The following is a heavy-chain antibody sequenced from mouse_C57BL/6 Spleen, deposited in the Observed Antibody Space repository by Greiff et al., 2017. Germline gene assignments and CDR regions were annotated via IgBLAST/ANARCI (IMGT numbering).Heavy chain of an antibody. J-gene: IGHJ3*01. V-gene: IGHV1-26*01. Sequence: VQLQQSGPELVKPGASVKISCKASGYTFTDYYMNWVKQSHGKSLEWIGDINPNNGGTSYNQKFKGKATLTVDKSSSTAYMELRSLTSEDSAVYYCARRGASWFAYWGQGTLVTVSA. CDR1: GYTFTDYY. CDR3: ARRGASWFAY. CDR2: INPNNGGT. D-gene: IGHD3-1*01.